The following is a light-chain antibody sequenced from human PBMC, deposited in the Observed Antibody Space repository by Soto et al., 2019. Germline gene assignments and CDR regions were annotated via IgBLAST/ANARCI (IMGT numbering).Light chain of an antibody. CDR1: QGLTNL. Sequence: DIPLTQSPSSVSASVGDRVTITCRASQGLTNLLAWYQQRPGKAPTLLIYDRSSLQTGDPSRFSASGSGTSFTLTISNLQPEDSATYYCQQANKFLFTFGPGTKVEIK. CDR3: QQANKFLFT. CDR2: DRS. J-gene: IGKJ3*01. V-gene: IGKV1-12*01.